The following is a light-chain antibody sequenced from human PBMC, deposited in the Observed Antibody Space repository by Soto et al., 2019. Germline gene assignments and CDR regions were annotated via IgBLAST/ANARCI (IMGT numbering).Light chain of an antibody. CDR1: SSDVGDYNY. J-gene: IGLJ2*01. CDR3: SLYVGNNNLV. CDR2: EVS. Sequence: QSVLTQPPSASGSPGQSVTISCTGTSSDVGDYNYVSWYQQHPGKAPKLMIYEVSKRTSGVPDRFSGSKSGNTASLTVSGLQAEDEADYYCSLYVGNNNLVFGGGTKLTVL. V-gene: IGLV2-8*01.